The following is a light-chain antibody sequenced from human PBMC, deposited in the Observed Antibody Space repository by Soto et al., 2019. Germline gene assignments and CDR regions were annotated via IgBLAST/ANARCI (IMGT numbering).Light chain of an antibody. CDR2: GVS. CDR1: SSDVGGYNY. CDR3: TSYTRSATWV. J-gene: IGLJ3*02. V-gene: IGLV2-14*03. Sequence: QSVLTQPASVSGSPGQSITISCTGTSSDVGGYNYVSWFQQHPGRAPKLLIYGVSNRPSGVSSRFSGSKSANTASLTISGLQGEDEADYYCTSYTRSATWVFGGGTKLTVL.